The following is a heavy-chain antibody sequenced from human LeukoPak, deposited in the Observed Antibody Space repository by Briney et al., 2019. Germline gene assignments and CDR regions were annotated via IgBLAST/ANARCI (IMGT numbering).Heavy chain of an antibody. Sequence: GGSLRLSWAASGFTFSGYWMSWVRQAPGKGLEWVANIKQDGSEKYYVDSVKGRFTISRDNAKNSLYLQLNSLRAEDTAVYYCAAEQQLVYGVFNIWGQGTMVTVSS. CDR2: IKQDGSEK. CDR1: GFTFSGYW. D-gene: IGHD6-13*01. J-gene: IGHJ3*02. CDR3: AAEQQLVYGVFNI. V-gene: IGHV3-7*03.